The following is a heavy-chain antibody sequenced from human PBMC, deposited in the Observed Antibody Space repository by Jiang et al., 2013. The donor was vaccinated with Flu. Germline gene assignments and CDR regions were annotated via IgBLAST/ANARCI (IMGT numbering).Heavy chain of an antibody. D-gene: IGHD3-3*01. V-gene: IGHV4-34*01. CDR3: ARVEGNFWSGYSKVDY. CDR1: GGSFSGYY. Sequence: LLKPSETLSLTCAVYGGSFSGYYWSWIRQPPGKGLEWIGEINHSGSTNYNPSLKSRVTISVDTSKNQFSLKLSSVTAADTAVYYCARVEGNFWSGYSKVDYWGQGTLVTVSS. CDR2: INHSGST. J-gene: IGHJ4*02.